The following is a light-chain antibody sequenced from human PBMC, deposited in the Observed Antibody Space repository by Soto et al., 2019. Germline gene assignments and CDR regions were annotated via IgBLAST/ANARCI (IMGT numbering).Light chain of an antibody. Sequence: DIVMTQSPLSLSVTPGESASISCRSSQSLKSNVYYDLDWYVQKPGQSPQLLIYLASTRASGVPERFSGSGSGTDFTLKISRVEAEDVGVYYCMQALQVQWTVGQGTKVDIK. V-gene: IGKV2-28*01. CDR2: LAS. CDR1: QSLKSNVYYD. J-gene: IGKJ1*01. CDR3: MQALQVQWT.